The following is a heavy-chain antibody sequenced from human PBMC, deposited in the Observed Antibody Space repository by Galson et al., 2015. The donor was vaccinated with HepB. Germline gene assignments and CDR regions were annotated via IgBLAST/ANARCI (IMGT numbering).Heavy chain of an antibody. Sequence: SLRLSCAASGFTFSSYWMHWVRQAPGKGLVWVSRINSDGSSTSYADSVKGRFTISRDKAKNTMYLQMNSLRAEDTAVYYCARPVNYYYYMDVWGKGTTVTVSS. CDR1: GFTFSSYW. CDR3: ARPVNYYYYMDV. V-gene: IGHV3-74*01. J-gene: IGHJ6*03. CDR2: INSDGSST.